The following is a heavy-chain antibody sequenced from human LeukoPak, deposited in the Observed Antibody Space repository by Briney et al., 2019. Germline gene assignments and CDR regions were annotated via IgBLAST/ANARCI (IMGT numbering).Heavy chain of an antibody. D-gene: IGHD3-10*01. J-gene: IGHJ4*02. CDR3: AKDRGLESYGLEY. CDR1: GFTFSSNY. V-gene: IGHV3-53*05. CDR2: IYSGGST. Sequence: PGGSLRLSCAASGFTFSSNYMSWVRQAPGKGLEWVSVIYSGGSTYYADSVKGRFTISRDNSKNTVHLQMNSMRDEDTAVYYCAKDRGLESYGLEYWGQGTLVIVSS.